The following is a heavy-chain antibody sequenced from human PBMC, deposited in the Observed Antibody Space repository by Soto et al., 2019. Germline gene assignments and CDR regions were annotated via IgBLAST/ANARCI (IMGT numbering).Heavy chain of an antibody. Sequence: QVHLQQWGAGLLKPSETLSLTCAVYGESFIGYYWTWIRQPPGKGLEWIGEINHRGSTNYNPSLKSRVSISIDTSKNQFSLKLTSVTAADTSVYYCARTDIVTTNWIDPWGQGTLVTVSS. CDR1: GESFIGYY. CDR2: INHRGST. CDR3: ARTDIVTTNWIDP. D-gene: IGHD5-12*01. V-gene: IGHV4-34*02. J-gene: IGHJ5*02.